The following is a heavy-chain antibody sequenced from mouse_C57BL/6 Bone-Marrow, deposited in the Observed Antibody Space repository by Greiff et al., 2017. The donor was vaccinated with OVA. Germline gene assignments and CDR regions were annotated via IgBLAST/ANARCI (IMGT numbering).Heavy chain of an antibody. D-gene: IGHD1-1*01. CDR3: SRRGTTVVDFDY. Sequence: EVHLVESGGDLVKPGGSLKLSCAASGFTFSSYGMSLVRQTPEKRLEWVATISSGGSYTYYPDSVKGRFTISRDNAKNTLYLQMSSLKSEDTAMYYCSRRGTTVVDFDYWGQGTTLTVSS. CDR1: GFTFSSYG. V-gene: IGHV5-6*01. CDR2: ISSGGSYT. J-gene: IGHJ2*01.